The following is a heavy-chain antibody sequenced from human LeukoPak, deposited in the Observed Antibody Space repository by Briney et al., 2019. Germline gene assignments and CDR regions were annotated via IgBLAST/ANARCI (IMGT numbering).Heavy chain of an antibody. CDR1: GGSIYTYY. D-gene: IGHD6-13*01. CDR2: VYHSGST. Sequence: SETLSLTCSVSGGSIYTYYWSWIRQSPGKGLEWIGYVYHSGSTNYNPSLKSRVTISVDTSKNQFSLKLSSVTAADTAVYYCARVNRAVAAALDYWGQGTLVTVSS. V-gene: IGHV4-59*01. J-gene: IGHJ4*02. CDR3: ARVNRAVAAALDY.